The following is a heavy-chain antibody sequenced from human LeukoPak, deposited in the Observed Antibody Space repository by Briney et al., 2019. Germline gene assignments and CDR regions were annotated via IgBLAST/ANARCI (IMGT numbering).Heavy chain of an antibody. Sequence: SETLSLTCTVSGGSISSYYWGWIRQPPGKGLEWIGSIYYSGSTYYNPSLKSRVAISVDTSKNQFSLKLSSVTAADTAVYYCARLKAVAGTLNWFDPWGQGTLVTVSS. CDR2: IYYSGST. J-gene: IGHJ5*02. CDR1: GGSISSYY. V-gene: IGHV4-39*01. CDR3: ARLKAVAGTLNWFDP. D-gene: IGHD6-19*01.